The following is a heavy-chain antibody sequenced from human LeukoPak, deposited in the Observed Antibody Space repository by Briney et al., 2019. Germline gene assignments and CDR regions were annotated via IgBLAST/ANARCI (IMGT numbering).Heavy chain of an antibody. CDR2: INPNSGGT. D-gene: IGHD3-22*01. CDR1: GYTFTGYY. J-gene: IGHJ2*01. CDR3: ARDLGGHYDSSGRRNFDL. V-gene: IGHV1-2*06. Sequence: ASVKVSCKASGYTFTGYYMHWVRQAPGQGLEWMGRINPNSGGTNYAQKFQGRVTMTRDTSISTAYVELSRLRSDDTAVYYCARDLGGHYDSSGRRNFDLWGRGTLVTVSS.